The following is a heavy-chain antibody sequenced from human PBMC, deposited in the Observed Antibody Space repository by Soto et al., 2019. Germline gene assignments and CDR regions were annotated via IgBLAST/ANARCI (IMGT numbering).Heavy chain of an antibody. D-gene: IGHD1-20*01. Sequence: EVQLVESGGGLVQPGGSLRLCCAAAGFAFNTYWMHWVRQVPGKELVWISKMNGDGSDIKYADSVKGRFTISRDNAQNTLCLYMDSLSADDTAVYCCARDWYHCMDVWGKGTTVTVSS. V-gene: IGHV3-74*01. CDR3: ARDWYHCMDV. J-gene: IGHJ6*03. CDR2: MNGDGSDI. CDR1: GFAFNTYW.